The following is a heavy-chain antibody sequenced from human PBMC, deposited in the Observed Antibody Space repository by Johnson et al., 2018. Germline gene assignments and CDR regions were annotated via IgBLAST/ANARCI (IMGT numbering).Heavy chain of an antibody. Sequence: VQLVQSGGGLVQPGGSLRLSCAGSGFTFSSYSMSWVRQAPGKGLEWISYISSTRSVIYYADSVKGRFTISRDNAKNSLYLQMNSLRDEDTAWYYCARRRDGYCSGADCFIDAFDIWGQGTMVTVSS. CDR3: ARRRDGYCSGADCFIDAFDI. V-gene: IGHV3-48*02. J-gene: IGHJ3*02. D-gene: IGHD2-15*01. CDR1: GFTFSSYS. CDR2: ISSTRSVI.